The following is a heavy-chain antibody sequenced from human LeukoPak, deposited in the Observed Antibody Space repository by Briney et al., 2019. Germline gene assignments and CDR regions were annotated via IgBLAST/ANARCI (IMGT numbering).Heavy chain of an antibody. CDR1: GFTFSSYS. J-gene: IGHJ4*02. D-gene: IGHD6-19*01. CDR3: ARESGWLIDY. V-gene: IGHV3-48*02. CDR2: ISSSSSII. Sequence: PGGSLRLSCAASGFTFSSYSMNWVRQAPGKGLEWVSFISSSSSIIYYADSVKGRFTISRDNAKNSLYLQMNSLTDEDTAVYYCARESGWLIDYWGQGTLVTVSS.